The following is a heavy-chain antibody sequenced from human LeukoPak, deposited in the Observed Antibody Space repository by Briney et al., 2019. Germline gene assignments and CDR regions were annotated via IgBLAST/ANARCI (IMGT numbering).Heavy chain of an antibody. CDR2: INSDGSST. CDR1: GFTFSSYW. CDR3: AKESIAVVRGYFDL. Sequence: GGSLRLSCAASGFTFSSYWMHWVRQAPGKGLVWVSRINSDGSSTSYADSVKGRFTISRDNAKNSLYLQMNSLRAEDMALYYCAKESIAVVRGYFDLWGRGTLVTVSS. D-gene: IGHD6-6*01. V-gene: IGHV3-74*01. J-gene: IGHJ2*01.